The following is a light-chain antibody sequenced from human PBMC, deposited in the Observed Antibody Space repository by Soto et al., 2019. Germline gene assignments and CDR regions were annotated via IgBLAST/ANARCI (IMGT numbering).Light chain of an antibody. Sequence: DIQMTQSPSTLSASVGDRVTITCRASQSIGRWLAWYQQKPGKAPNLLIYDASSLEGGVPSRFSGSGYGTEFTLTISSLQPDDFATYYCQQYKVYSQTFGQGTKVDIK. CDR2: DAS. J-gene: IGKJ1*01. V-gene: IGKV1-5*01. CDR1: QSIGRW. CDR3: QQYKVYSQT.